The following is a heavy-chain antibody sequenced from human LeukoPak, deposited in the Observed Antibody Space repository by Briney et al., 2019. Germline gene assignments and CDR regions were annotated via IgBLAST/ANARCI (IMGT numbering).Heavy chain of an antibody. CDR1: GYYISSGYY. Sequence: PSETLSLTCAVSGYYISSGYYWGWIRQPPGKGLEWIGSIYHSGSTYYNPSLKSRVTISVDTSKNQFSLKLSSVTAADTAVYYCARHVSLDIVVVPAAISVWGQGTIVTVSS. J-gene: IGHJ3*01. CDR3: ARHVSLDIVVVPAAISV. V-gene: IGHV4-38-2*01. CDR2: IYHSGST. D-gene: IGHD2-2*01.